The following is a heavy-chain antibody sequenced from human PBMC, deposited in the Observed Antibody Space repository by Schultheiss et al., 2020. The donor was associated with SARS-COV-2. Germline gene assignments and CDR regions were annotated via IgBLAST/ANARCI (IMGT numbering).Heavy chain of an antibody. CDR3: AREIVVVVAAKAYYYGMDV. CDR2: IKQDGSEK. V-gene: IGHV3-7*01. D-gene: IGHD2-15*01. Sequence: GGSLRLSCAASGFTFSSYAMSWVRQAPGKGLEWVANIKQDGSEKYYVDSVKGRFTISRDNAKNSLYLQMNSLRAEDTAVYYCAREIVVVVAAKAYYYGMDVWGQGTTVTVSS. CDR1: GFTFSSYA. J-gene: IGHJ6*02.